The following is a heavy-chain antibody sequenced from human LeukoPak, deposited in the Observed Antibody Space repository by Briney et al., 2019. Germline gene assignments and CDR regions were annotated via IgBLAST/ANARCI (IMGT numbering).Heavy chain of an antibody. J-gene: IGHJ6*03. CDR1: GFTFSSYS. D-gene: IGHD4/OR15-4a*01. Sequence: PGGSLRLSRAASGFTFSSYSMNWVRQAPGKGLEWVSSISSSSGYIYYADSVKGRFTISRDNSKNTLYLQMNSLRAEDTAVYYCAKDHRCSGICYYYYMDVWGKGTTVTVSS. CDR2: ISSSSGYI. CDR3: AKDHRCSGICYYYYMDV. V-gene: IGHV3-21*04.